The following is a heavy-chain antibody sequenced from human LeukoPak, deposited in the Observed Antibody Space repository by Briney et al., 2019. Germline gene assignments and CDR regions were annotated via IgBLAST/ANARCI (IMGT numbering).Heavy chain of an antibody. CDR1: GFTFSRFS. D-gene: IGHD6-13*01. J-gene: IGHJ3*02. CDR3: ATRLTADSYEASDI. Sequence: PGGSLRLSCAGSGFTFSRFSMIWVRQAPGKGLEWVASISSGSHHKYHADSVKGRFTVSRDNDKNSLFLQMSSLRAEDTALYYCATRLTADSYEASDIWGQGTMVTVSS. CDR2: ISSGSHHK. V-gene: IGHV3-21*06.